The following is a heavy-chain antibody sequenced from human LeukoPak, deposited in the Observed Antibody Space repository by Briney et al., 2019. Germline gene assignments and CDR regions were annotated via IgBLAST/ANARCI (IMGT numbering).Heavy chain of an antibody. V-gene: IGHV3-23*01. J-gene: IGHJ4*02. CDR2: VSGSGGST. CDR1: ELTFSSYA. CDR3: AKPARTDYADY. D-gene: IGHD1-14*01. Sequence: GGSLRLSCAASELTFSSYAMNWVRQAPGKGLEWVSGVSGSGGSTYYADSAKGRFTISRDNSKNTLYLQMNSLKAEDTAVYYCAKPARTDYADYWGRGTLVTVSS.